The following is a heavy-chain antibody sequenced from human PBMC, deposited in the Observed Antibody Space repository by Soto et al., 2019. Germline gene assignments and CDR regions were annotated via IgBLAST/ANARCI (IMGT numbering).Heavy chain of an antibody. V-gene: IGHV4-31*02. CDR2: IYYSGST. Sequence: LRLSCAASGFTFSSCVMGWIRQHPGKGLEWIGYIYYSGSTYYNPSLKSRVTISVDTSKNQFSLKLSSVTAADTAVYYCARFLGSGYYSFDYWGQGTLVTSPQ. CDR3: ARFLGSGYYSFDY. J-gene: IGHJ4*02. CDR1: GFTFSSCV. D-gene: IGHD3-22*01.